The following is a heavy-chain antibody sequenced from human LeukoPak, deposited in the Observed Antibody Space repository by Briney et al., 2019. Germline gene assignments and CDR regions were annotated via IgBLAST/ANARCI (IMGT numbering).Heavy chain of an antibody. D-gene: IGHD2-8*01. CDR2: IYYSGST. CDR3: VRADYNGGNPGSFDI. Sequence: SETLSLTCTVSAGSISSSSYYWGWIRQPPGKGLEWIGSIYYSGSTYYNPSLKSRVTISVDTSKNQFSLTLNSVTAADTAVYYCVRADYNGGNPGSFDIWGRGTMVTVSS. CDR1: AGSISSSSYY. V-gene: IGHV4-39*07. J-gene: IGHJ3*02.